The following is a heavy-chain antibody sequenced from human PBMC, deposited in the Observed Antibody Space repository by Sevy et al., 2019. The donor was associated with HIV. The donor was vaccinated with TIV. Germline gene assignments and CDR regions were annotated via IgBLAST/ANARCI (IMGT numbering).Heavy chain of an antibody. CDR1: GYTFTGYY. CDR2: IKPNSGGT. J-gene: IGHJ3*02. CDR3: AGEWGITMTNASDI. V-gene: IGHV1-2*06. D-gene: IGHD3-22*01. Sequence: ASVKVSCKASGYTFTGYYMVWVRQAPGQGLEWMGRIKPNSGGTNYAQKFQGRVTMTMDTYISTAYMELSSLRSDDTAVYYCAGEWGITMTNASDIWGQGTMVTVSS.